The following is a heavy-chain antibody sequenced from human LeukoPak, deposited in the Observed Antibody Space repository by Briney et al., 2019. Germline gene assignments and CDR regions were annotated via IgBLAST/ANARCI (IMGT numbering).Heavy chain of an antibody. CDR3: ARDFGFSNPFFDY. J-gene: IGHJ4*02. D-gene: IGHD3-3*01. CDR1: GFPFSSYS. V-gene: IGHV3-21*01. CDR2: NSSSSSYI. Sequence: GGSLRLSCAASGFPFSSYSMNWVRQAPGKGLELVSSNSSSSSYIYYADSVKGRFTISRDNAKNSLYPQMNSLRAEDTAVYYCARDFGFSNPFFDYWGQGTLVTVSS.